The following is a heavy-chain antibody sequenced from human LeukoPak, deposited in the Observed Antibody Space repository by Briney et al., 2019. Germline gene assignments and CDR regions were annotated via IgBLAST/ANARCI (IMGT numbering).Heavy chain of an antibody. V-gene: IGHV4-61*02. Sequence: KSSETLSLTCTVSGGSISSGSYYWSWIRQPAGNGLEWIGRIYTSGSTNYNPSLKSRVTISVDTSKNQCSLKLSSVTAADTAVYYCARALGYDAFDIWGQGTMVTVSS. CDR2: IYTSGST. CDR3: ARALGYDAFDI. J-gene: IGHJ3*02. CDR1: GGSISSGSYY. D-gene: IGHD7-27*01.